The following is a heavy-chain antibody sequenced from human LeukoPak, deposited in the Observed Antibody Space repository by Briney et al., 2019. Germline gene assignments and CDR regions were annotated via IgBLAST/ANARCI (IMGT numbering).Heavy chain of an antibody. J-gene: IGHJ6*02. CDR1: GFTFDNYA. CDR2: ISSTGGST. Sequence: GGSLRLSCAASGFTFDNYALHWVRQAPGKGLEYVSGISSTGGSTTFANTVKDRFTISRDNSKNTLYLQMGSLRVEDMAVYYWAGGWGPNYSPYGMDVWAKGPRSPSP. D-gene: IGHD3-16*01. CDR3: AGGWGPNYSPYGMDV. V-gene: IGHV3-64*01.